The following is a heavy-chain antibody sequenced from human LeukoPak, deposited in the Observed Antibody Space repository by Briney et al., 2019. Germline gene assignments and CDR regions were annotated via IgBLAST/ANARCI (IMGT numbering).Heavy chain of an antibody. CDR1: GGSISSSSYY. J-gene: IGHJ4*02. D-gene: IGHD6-13*01. V-gene: IGHV4-39*07. CDR2: IYYSGST. CDR3: ARVSIAAAGPGAYYFDY. Sequence: ASETLSLTCTVSGGSISSSSYYWGWIRQPPGKGLEWIGSIYYSGSTYYNPSLKRRVTISVDTSKNQFSLKLSSVTAADTAVYYCARVSIAAAGPGAYYFDYWGQGTLVTVSS.